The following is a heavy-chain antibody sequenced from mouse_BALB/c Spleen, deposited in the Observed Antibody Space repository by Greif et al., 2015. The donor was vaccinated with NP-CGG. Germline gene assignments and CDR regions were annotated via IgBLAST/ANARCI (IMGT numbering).Heavy chain of an antibody. Sequence: QVQLKESGAELAKPGASVKMSCKASGYTFTSYWMHWVKQRPGQGLEWIGYINPSTGYTEYNQKFKDEATLTADKSSSTAYMQLSSLTSEDSAVYYCARYGNYYFDYWGQGTTLTVSS. CDR2: INPSTGYT. J-gene: IGHJ2*01. CDR1: GYTFTSYW. CDR3: ARYGNYYFDY. V-gene: IGHV1-7*01. D-gene: IGHD2-1*01.